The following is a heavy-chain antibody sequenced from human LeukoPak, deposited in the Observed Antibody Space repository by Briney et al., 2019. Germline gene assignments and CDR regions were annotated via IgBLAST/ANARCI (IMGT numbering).Heavy chain of an antibody. J-gene: IGHJ4*02. Sequence: ASVKVSCKASGYTFTSYGISRGRQAPGQGLEWMGWISAYNGNTNYAQKLQGRVTMTTDTSTSTAYMELRSLRSDDTAVYYCARVVKVDILTGHASYYFDYWGQGTLVTVSS. D-gene: IGHD3-9*01. CDR2: ISAYNGNT. V-gene: IGHV1-18*01. CDR3: ARVVKVDILTGHASYYFDY. CDR1: GYTFTSYG.